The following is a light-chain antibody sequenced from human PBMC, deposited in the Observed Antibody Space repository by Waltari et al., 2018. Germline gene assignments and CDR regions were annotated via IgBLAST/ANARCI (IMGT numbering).Light chain of an antibody. CDR3: QQYNNWPGT. Sequence: ATLSCRASQSVSSNLAWYQQIPGQAPRLLIYGASTRATGIPARFTGSGSGTEFTLTISSMQSEDIAVYYCQQYNNWPGTFGQGTKVEIK. CDR2: GAS. J-gene: IGKJ1*01. CDR1: QSVSSN. V-gene: IGKV3-15*01.